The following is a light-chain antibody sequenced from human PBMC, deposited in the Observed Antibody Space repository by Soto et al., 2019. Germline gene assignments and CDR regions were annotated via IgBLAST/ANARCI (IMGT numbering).Light chain of an antibody. CDR2: AAS. Sequence: AIQLTQSPSSLSASVGGRVTITCRASQGIRSALGWYQQKPGKVPKLLIYAASTLQSGVPSRFSGSGSGTDFTLTISSLQPEDFATYYCLLDFSYFWAFGQGTKVEVK. J-gene: IGKJ1*01. CDR3: LLDFSYFWA. V-gene: IGKV1-6*01. CDR1: QGIRSA.